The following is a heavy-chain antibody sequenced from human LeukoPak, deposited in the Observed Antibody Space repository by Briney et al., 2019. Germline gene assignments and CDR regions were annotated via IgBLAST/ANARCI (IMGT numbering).Heavy chain of an antibody. CDR2: IYYTGIT. Sequence: PSETLPLTCTVSGGSISGYYWSWIRQSPGKGLEWIGYIYYTGITAYNPSLGSRVTMSVDRSNNQFSLRLTSVTAADTAVYYCARLHSSRAEEFDPWGQGTLVTVSS. J-gene: IGHJ5*02. CDR1: GGSISGYY. CDR3: ARLHSSRAEEFDP. V-gene: IGHV4-59*01.